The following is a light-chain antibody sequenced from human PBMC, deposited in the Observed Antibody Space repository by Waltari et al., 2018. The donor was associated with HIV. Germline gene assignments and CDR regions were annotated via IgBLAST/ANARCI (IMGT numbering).Light chain of an antibody. V-gene: IGLV3-21*02. CDR2: DDS. J-gene: IGLJ1*01. CDR1: NIGSTS. Sequence: SFVLTQPPSVSVAPGQTATISCGERNIGSTSAHCYQLKPGQAPVLVVYDDSDRPSGIPERFSGSNSGNTATLTISRVEAGDEADYFCQVWDTSSDHVDYVFGTGTKVTVL. CDR3: QVWDTSSDHVDYV.